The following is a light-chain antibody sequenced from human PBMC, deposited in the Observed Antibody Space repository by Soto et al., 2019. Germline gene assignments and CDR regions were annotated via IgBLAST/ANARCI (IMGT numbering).Light chain of an antibody. Sequence: DIQMTQSPSSLSASVGDRVTITCRASQSISSYLNWYQQKPGKAPKLLIYAASSLQSGVPSRFSGSGSGTDFTLTINSLQPEDFATYYCQQINSYPRTFGGGTKVEIK. CDR1: QSISSY. CDR3: QQINSYPRT. CDR2: AAS. V-gene: IGKV1-39*01. J-gene: IGKJ4*01.